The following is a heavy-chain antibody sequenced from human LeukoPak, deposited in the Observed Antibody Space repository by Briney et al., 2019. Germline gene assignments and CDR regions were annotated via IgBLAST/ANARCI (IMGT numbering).Heavy chain of an antibody. CDR2: ISSSGSTI. CDR1: GFTFSSYD. Sequence: GGSLRLSCAASGFTFSSYDMHWVRRAPGKGLEWVSYISSSGSTIYYADSVKGRFTISRDNAKNSLYLQMNSLRAEDTAVYYCAELGITMIGGVWGKGTTVTISS. J-gene: IGHJ6*04. CDR3: AELGITMIGGV. D-gene: IGHD3-10*02. V-gene: IGHV3-48*03.